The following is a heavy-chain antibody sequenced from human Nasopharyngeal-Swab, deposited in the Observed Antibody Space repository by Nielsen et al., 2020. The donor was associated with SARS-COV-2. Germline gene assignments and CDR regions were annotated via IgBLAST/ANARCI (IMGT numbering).Heavy chain of an antibody. D-gene: IGHD6-19*01. CDR1: GFTFSSYW. V-gene: IGHV3-7*01. J-gene: IGHJ6*02. CDR2: IKQDGSEK. CDR3: ARDGIAVADYYYYYGMDV. Sequence: GGSLRLSCAASGFTFSSYWMSWVRQAPGKGLEWVANIKQDGSEKYYVDSGKGRFTISRDNAKNSLYLQMNSLRAEDTAVYYCARDGIAVADYYYYYGMDVWGQGTTVTVSS.